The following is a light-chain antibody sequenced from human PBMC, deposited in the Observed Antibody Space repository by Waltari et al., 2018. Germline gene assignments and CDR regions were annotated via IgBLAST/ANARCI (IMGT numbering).Light chain of an antibody. CDR1: KLGRKS. CDR2: YDS. Sequence: SYVLTQPPSVSVAPGKTARITCGGNKLGRKSVHWYQQKPGQAPVLVIYYDSDRPSGIPERFSGSNSGNTATLTISRVEAGDEADYYCQVWDSSSDHVVFGGGTKLTVL. CDR3: QVWDSSSDHVV. V-gene: IGLV3-21*04. J-gene: IGLJ2*01.